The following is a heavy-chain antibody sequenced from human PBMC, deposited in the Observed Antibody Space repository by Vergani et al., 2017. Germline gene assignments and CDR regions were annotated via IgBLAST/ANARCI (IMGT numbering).Heavy chain of an antibody. Sequence: EVQLVESGGGLVQPGRSLRLSCAASGFTFDDYAMHWVRQAPGKGLEWVSGINWNGGSTDYADSVKGRFTISRDNAKNSLYLQMNSLRAEDTALYYCARSPYYDSSGYYLYWGQGTLVTVSS. J-gene: IGHJ4*02. CDR3: ARSPYYDSSGYYLY. CDR2: INWNGGST. D-gene: IGHD3-22*01. V-gene: IGHV3-9*01. CDR1: GFTFDDYA.